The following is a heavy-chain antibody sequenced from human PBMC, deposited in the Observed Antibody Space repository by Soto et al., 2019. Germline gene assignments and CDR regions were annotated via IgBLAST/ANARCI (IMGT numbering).Heavy chain of an antibody. V-gene: IGHV6-1*01. CDR2: TYYRSKWYN. CDR1: GGSESSYSAA. Sequence: SGTGASWGGSESSYSAASYWKKQSPSRGLEWLGRTYYRSKWYNDYAVSVKSRITINPDTSKNQFSLQLNSVTPEDTAVYYCARDLSGYSSSWYSWYFDYLRHGTPVPVSS. D-gene: IGHD6-13*01. J-gene: IGHJ4*01. CDR3: ARDLSGYSSSWYSWYFDY.